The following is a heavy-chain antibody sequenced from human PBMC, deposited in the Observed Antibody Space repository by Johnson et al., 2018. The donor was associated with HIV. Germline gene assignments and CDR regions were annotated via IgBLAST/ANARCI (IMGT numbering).Heavy chain of an antibody. D-gene: IGHD6-13*01. Sequence: VQLVESGGGLVQPGRSLRLSCAASGFTFDDYAMHWVRQAPGKGLEWVSGISWNSGRIGYADSVKGRFTISRDNFKNSLHLQMNSLRPEDTALYYCARMMYSRGAFDIWGQVTMVTVSS. CDR2: ISWNSGRI. J-gene: IGHJ3*02. CDR3: ARMMYSRGAFDI. CDR1: GFTFDDYA. V-gene: IGHV3-9*01.